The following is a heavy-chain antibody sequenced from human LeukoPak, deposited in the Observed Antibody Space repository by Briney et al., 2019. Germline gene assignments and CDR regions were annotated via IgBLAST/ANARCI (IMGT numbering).Heavy chain of an antibody. D-gene: IGHD3-3*01. J-gene: IGHJ4*02. CDR3: VREHYDFFLDY. Sequence: PGGSLRLSCAASEFVFSTYYMHWVRQAPGKGLEWVSSIRGESDYIYYRGSVKGRFTISRDNAKNSLYLQMNRLRVEDTAVYFCVREHYDFFLDYWGQGTLVTVSS. CDR2: IRGESDYI. CDR1: EFVFSTYY. V-gene: IGHV3-21*06.